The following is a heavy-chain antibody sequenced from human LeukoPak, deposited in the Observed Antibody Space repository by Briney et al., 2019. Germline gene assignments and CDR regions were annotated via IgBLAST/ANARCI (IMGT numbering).Heavy chain of an antibody. Sequence: GGSLRLSCAASGFTFSSYSMNWVRQAPGKGLEWVSYISSSSSTIYYADSVKGRFTISRDNAKNSLYLQMNSLRAEDTAMYYCARADCSSTSCYDYYYYGMDVWGQGTTVTVSS. CDR1: GFTFSSYS. V-gene: IGHV3-48*01. D-gene: IGHD2-2*01. CDR3: ARADCSSTSCYDYYYYGMDV. J-gene: IGHJ6*02. CDR2: ISSSSSTI.